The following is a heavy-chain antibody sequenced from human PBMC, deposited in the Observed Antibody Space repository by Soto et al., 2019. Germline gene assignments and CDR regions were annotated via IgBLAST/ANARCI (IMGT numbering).Heavy chain of an antibody. CDR3: ATDSPYDSSGRINDY. J-gene: IGHJ4*02. Sequence: QPGGSLRLSCAASGFTFSSYAMHWVRQAPGKGLEWVAVISYDGSNKYYADSVKGRFTISRDNSKNTLYLQMNSLRAEDTAVYYCATDSPYDSSGRINDYWGQGTLVTVSS. V-gene: IGHV3-30-3*01. CDR1: GFTFSSYA. D-gene: IGHD3-22*01. CDR2: ISYDGSNK.